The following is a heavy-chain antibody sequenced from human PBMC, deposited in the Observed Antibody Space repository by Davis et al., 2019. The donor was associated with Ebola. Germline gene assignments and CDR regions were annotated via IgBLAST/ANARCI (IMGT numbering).Heavy chain of an antibody. D-gene: IGHD3-22*01. CDR2: INPSGGST. V-gene: IGHV1-46*02. CDR1: GYTFNNYA. CDR3: ARAIYYYDSSGYSDY. Sequence: AASVKVSCKASGYTFNNYAITWVRQAPGQGLEWMGIINPSGGSTSYAQKFQGRVTMTRDTSTSTVYMELSSLRSEDTAVYYCARAIYYYDSSGYSDYWGQGTLVTVSS. J-gene: IGHJ4*02.